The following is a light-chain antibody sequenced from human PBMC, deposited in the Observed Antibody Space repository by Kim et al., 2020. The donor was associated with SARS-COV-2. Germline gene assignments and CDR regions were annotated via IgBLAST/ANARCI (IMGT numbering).Light chain of an antibody. Sequence: GQKVTISCSGSSSNIGNNYVSWYQQLPGTAPKLLICDNNKRPSGIPDRFSGSKSGTSATLGITGLQTGDEADYYCGTWDSSLSVVVFGGGTKVTVL. CDR2: DNN. CDR3: GTWDSSLSVVV. V-gene: IGLV1-51*01. CDR1: SSNIGNNY. J-gene: IGLJ2*01.